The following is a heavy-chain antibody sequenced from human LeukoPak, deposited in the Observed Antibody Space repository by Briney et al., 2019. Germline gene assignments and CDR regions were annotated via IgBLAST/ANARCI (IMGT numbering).Heavy chain of an antibody. D-gene: IGHD2-8*01. CDR3: ARDMLAVPSNWFDP. J-gene: IGHJ5*02. Sequence: ASVKVSLKASGYTFTSYYIQWVRQAPGQGLEWMGVINPSGGGTSYAQKFQGRVTMTRDTSTSTVYMDLRSLRSEDTAVYFCARDMLAVPSNWFDPWGQGTLVTVSS. V-gene: IGHV1-46*01. CDR1: GYTFTSYY. CDR2: INPSGGGT.